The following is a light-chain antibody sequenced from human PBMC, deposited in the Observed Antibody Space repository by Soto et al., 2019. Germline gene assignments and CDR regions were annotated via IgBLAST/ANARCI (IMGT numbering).Light chain of an antibody. Sequence: EIVMTQSPATLSVSPGERATLSCRASQSVTSNLAWYQQKPGRAPRLLIYGASTRATGIPARFSGSGSGTEFTLTISSLQSEDFALYYCQHYFNCPYTFGQGTKLEIK. CDR1: QSVTSN. CDR2: GAS. CDR3: QHYFNCPYT. J-gene: IGKJ2*01. V-gene: IGKV3-15*01.